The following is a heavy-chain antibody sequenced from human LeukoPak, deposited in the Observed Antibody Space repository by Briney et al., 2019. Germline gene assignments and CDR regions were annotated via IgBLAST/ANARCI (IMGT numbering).Heavy chain of an antibody. J-gene: IGHJ4*02. V-gene: IGHV1-2*02. CDR1: GYTCTGYY. CDR3: ARVVVAATVPDY. Sequence: GASVKVSCKTTGYTCTGYYMHWVQLAPGHGLERMGWINPNSGGTNYAQKFQGRVTMTRDTSISTAYMELSRLRSDDTAVYYCARVVVAATVPDYWGQGTLVTVSS. CDR2: INPNSGGT. D-gene: IGHD2-15*01.